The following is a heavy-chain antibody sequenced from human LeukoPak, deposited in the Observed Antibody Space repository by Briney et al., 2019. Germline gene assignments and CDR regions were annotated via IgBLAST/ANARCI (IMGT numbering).Heavy chain of an antibody. V-gene: IGHV4-4*07. Sequence: SETLSLTCTVSGGSISSYYWSWIRQPAGKGLEWIGRIYTSGSTNYNPSLKSRVTMSVATSKNQFSLKLSSVTAADTAVYYCARSLSITIFGVVHPHAFDIWGQGTMVTVSS. CDR3: ARSLSITIFGVVHPHAFDI. CDR1: GGSISSYY. J-gene: IGHJ3*02. D-gene: IGHD3-3*01. CDR2: IYTSGST.